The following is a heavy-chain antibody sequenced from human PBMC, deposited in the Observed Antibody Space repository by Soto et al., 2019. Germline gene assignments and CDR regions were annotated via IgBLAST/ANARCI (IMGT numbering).Heavy chain of an antibody. J-gene: IGHJ4*02. D-gene: IGHD3-22*01. CDR1: GFTFSDYY. CDR3: ARDLGYYASDGYFDY. V-gene: IGHV3-11*01. Sequence: GGSLRLSCAASGFTFSDYYMSWIRQAPGKGLEWVSYISSSGSIIYYADSVKGRFTISRDNTKNSLYLQLNSLRAEDTAVYYCARDLGYYASDGYFDYWGQGTVVTV. CDR2: ISSSGSII.